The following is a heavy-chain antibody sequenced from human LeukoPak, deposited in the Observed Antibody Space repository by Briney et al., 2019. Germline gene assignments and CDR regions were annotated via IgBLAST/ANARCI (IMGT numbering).Heavy chain of an antibody. D-gene: IGHD6-19*01. Sequence: AASVKVSCKASGYTFTSYGISWVRQAPGQGLAWMGWISAYNGNTNYAQKLQGRVTMTTDTSTSTAYMELRSLRSDDTAVYYCARDWSAGYSSGWSLSPFDPWGQGTLVTVSS. V-gene: IGHV1-18*01. J-gene: IGHJ5*02. CDR2: ISAYNGNT. CDR1: GYTFTSYG. CDR3: ARDWSAGYSSGWSLSPFDP.